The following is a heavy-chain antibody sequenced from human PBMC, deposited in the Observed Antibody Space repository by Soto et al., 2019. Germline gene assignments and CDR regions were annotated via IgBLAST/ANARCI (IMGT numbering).Heavy chain of an antibody. V-gene: IGHV4-31*03. D-gene: IGHD2-2*01. Sequence: QVQLQESGPGLVKPSQTLSLTCTVSGGSISSGGYYWSWIRQHPGKGLEWIGYIYYSGSTYYNPSLKSRVTISVDTSKNQFSLKLSSVTAADTAVYYCARDRDCSSTSCTNMDVWGKGTTVTVSS. CDR3: ARDRDCSSTSCTNMDV. CDR1: GGSISSGGYY. J-gene: IGHJ6*03. CDR2: IYYSGST.